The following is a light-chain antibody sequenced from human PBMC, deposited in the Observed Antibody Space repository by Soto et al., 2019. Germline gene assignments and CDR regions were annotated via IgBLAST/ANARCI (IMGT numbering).Light chain of an antibody. CDR2: AVS. CDR3: SSYTSDSSYV. J-gene: IGLJ1*01. Sequence: QSVLTQPASVSGSPGQSITSSCTGTSSDVGLYDYVSWYQQHPGKAPQLMIYAVSNRPSGVSNRFSTYKSGNTASLFISGLQAEDEADYYCSSYTSDSSYVFGSGTKVTVL. V-gene: IGLV2-14*01. CDR1: SSDVGLYDY.